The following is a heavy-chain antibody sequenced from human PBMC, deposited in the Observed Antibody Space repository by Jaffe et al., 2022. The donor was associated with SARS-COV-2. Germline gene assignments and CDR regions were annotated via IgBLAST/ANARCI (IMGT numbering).Heavy chain of an antibody. CDR1: GFSFSTYA. CDR2: VSFDGSTK. Sequence: QVQLVESGGDLVQPGGSLRLSCAASGFSFSTYAMYWVRQTPGKGLEWLSGVSFDGSTKYYAESVKGRFAISRDNSKSELLLQMNSLRPEDTAVYYCARAARFYFYYMDVWGEGTPVAVSS. V-gene: IGHV3-30*16. J-gene: IGHJ6*03. D-gene: IGHD2-15*01. CDR3: ARAARFYFYYMDV.